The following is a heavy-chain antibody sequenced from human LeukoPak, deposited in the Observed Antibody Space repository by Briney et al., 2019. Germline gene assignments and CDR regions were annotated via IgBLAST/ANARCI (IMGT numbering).Heavy chain of an antibody. D-gene: IGHD6-13*01. CDR3: ARVGVSGRIAAAGTHFQH. V-gene: IGHV1-46*01. J-gene: IGHJ1*01. CDR2: INPSGGST. CDR1: GYTFTSYY. Sequence: GASVKVSCKASGYTFTSYYMHWVRQAPGQGLEWMGIINPSGGSTSYAQKFQGRATMTRDTSTSTVYMELSSLRSEDTAVYYCARVGVSGRIAAAGTHFQHWGQGTLVTVSS.